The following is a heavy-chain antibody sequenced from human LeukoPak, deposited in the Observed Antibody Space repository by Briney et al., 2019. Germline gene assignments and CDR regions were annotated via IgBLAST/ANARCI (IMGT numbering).Heavy chain of an antibody. V-gene: IGHV3-48*03. CDR2: ISSSGSTI. D-gene: IGHD3-22*01. CDR1: GFTFSSFG. J-gene: IGHJ3*02. Sequence: GGSLRLSCAASGFTFSSFGMHWVRQAPGKGLEWVSYISSSGSTIYYADSVKGRFTISRDNAKNSLYLQMNSLRAEDTAVYYCARGGIYYDSGDAFDIWGQGTMVTVSS. CDR3: ARGGIYYDSGDAFDI.